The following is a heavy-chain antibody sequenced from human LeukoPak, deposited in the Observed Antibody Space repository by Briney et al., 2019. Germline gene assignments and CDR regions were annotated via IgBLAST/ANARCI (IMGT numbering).Heavy chain of an antibody. D-gene: IGHD6-13*01. J-gene: IGHJ3*02. V-gene: IGHV4-34*01. CDR2: INHSGST. CDR1: GGSFSGYY. Sequence: SETLSLTCAVYGGSFSGYYWSWIRQPPGKGLEWIGEINHSGSTNYNPSLKSRVTISVDTSKNQFSLKLSSVTAADTAVYYCARATGYSSSWYRYRDAFDIWGQGTMVTVSS. CDR3: ARATGYSSSWYRYRDAFDI.